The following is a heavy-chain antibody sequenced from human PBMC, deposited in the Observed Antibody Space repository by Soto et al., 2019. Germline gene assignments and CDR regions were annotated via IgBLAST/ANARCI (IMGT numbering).Heavy chain of an antibody. J-gene: IGHJ4*02. V-gene: IGHV3-30*18. Sequence: QVQLVESGGGVVQPGRSLRLSCAASGFTFSNYAMHWVRQAPGKGLEWLAIISYDGDNEYYADSVRGRFTISRDNSKNTLYLQTNNLRPEDTAVYYCAKDGGPVYCNSPGCSAKHFGYWGQGTLVTVSS. CDR2: ISYDGDNE. CDR1: GFTFSNYA. CDR3: AKDGGPVYCNSPGCSAKHFGY. D-gene: IGHD2-2*01.